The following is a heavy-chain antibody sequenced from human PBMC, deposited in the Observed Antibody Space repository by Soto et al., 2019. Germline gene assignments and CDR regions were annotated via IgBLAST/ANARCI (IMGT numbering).Heavy chain of an antibody. Sequence: GASVKVSCKASGYTFTSYDINWVRQATGQGLEWMGWMNPNGGNTGYAQKFQGRVTMTRNTSISTAYMELSSLRSEDTAVYYCARAKAAAGTPYRFQHWGQGTLVTVSS. V-gene: IGHV1-8*01. CDR3: ARAKAAAGTPYRFQH. CDR2: MNPNGGNT. J-gene: IGHJ1*01. D-gene: IGHD6-13*01. CDR1: GYTFTSYD.